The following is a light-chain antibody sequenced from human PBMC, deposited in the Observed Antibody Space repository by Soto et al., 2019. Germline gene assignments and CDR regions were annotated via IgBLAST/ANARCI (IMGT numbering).Light chain of an antibody. CDR3: QQYNSYSPT. V-gene: IGKV1-5*01. J-gene: IGKJ4*01. CDR1: QGISSS. Sequence: DIQMTQSPSSLSASVGDRVTITCQASQGISSSLAWYQQKPGKAPNLLIYDASSLERGVPSRFSGSGSGTQFTLTISSLQPEDIATYHCQQYNSYSPTFGRGTKVDIK. CDR2: DAS.